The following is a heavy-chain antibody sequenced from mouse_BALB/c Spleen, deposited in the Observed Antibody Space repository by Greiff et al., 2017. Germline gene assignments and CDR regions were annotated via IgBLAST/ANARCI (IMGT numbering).Heavy chain of an antibody. D-gene: IGHD4-1*01. CDR1: GFTFSSFG. CDR2: ISSGSSTI. J-gene: IGHJ4*01. CDR3: ARYTGDYYAMDY. V-gene: IGHV5-17*02. Sequence: EVQLQESGGGLVQPGGSRKLSCAASGFTFSSFGMHWVRQAPEKGLEWVAYISSGSSTIYYADTVKGRFTISRDNPKNTLFLQMTSLRSEDTAMYYCARYTGDYYAMDYWGQGTSVTVSS.